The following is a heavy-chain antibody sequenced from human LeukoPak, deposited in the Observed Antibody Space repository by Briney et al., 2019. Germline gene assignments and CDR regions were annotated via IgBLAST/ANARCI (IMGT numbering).Heavy chain of an antibody. CDR3: ARRGSMVRGVITLGY. CDR2: MSPNSGNT. V-gene: IGHV1-8*01. D-gene: IGHD3-10*01. Sequence: ASVKVSCKASGYTFTSYDINWVRQATGQGLEWMGWMSPNSGNTGYAQKFQGRVTMTRNTSISTAYMELSSLRSEDTAVYYCARRGSMVRGVITLGYWGQGTLVTVSS. J-gene: IGHJ4*02. CDR1: GYTFTSYD.